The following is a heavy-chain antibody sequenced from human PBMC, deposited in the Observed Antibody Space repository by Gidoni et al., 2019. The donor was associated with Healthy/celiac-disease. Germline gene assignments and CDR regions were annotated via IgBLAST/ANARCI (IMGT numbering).Heavy chain of an antibody. CDR2: ISGSGGST. J-gene: IGHJ5*02. D-gene: IGHD6-13*01. Sequence: EVQLLESGGGLVQPGGSLRRSCAASGFTFRSYAMSWVRQAPGKGLEWVSAISGSGGSTYYADAVKGRFTISRDNSKNTLYLQMNSLRAEDTAVYYCAKDIAAAVHNWFDPWGQGTLVTVSS. CDR3: AKDIAAAVHNWFDP. CDR1: GFTFRSYA. V-gene: IGHV3-23*01.